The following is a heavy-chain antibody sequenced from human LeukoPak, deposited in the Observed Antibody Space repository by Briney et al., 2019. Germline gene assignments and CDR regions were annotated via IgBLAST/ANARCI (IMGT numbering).Heavy chain of an antibody. CDR2: INPNSGGT. Sequence: GASVKVSCKASGYTFTGYYMHWVRQAPGQGLEWMGWINPNSGGTNYAQKFQGRVTMTRDTSISTAYMELSRLRSDDTAVYYCASETGGIAAAGNRHDAFDIWGQGTMVTVSS. J-gene: IGHJ3*02. CDR3: ASETGGIAAAGNRHDAFDI. D-gene: IGHD6-13*01. CDR1: GYTFTGYY. V-gene: IGHV1-2*02.